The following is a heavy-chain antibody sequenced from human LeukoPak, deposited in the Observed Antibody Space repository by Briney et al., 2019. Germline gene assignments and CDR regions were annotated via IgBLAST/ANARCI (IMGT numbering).Heavy chain of an antibody. CDR3: ARASSDFDC. CDR2: ISQSGST. CDR1: GGXISTNNC. V-gene: IGHV4-4*02. Sequence: SGTLSLTCVVSGGXISTNNCWSWVRQPPGKGLEWIGEISQSGSTNYNPSLKSRITISIDKSKNQFSLKLSSVTAADTAVYYCARASSDFDCWGQGTLVTVSS. J-gene: IGHJ4*02.